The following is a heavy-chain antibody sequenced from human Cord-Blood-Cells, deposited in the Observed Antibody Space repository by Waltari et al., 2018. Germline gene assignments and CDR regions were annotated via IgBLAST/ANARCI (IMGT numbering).Heavy chain of an antibody. CDR3: ARGRFLAEGMDV. CDR2: IYSGGST. J-gene: IGHJ6*02. Sequence: EVQLVETGGGLIQPGGSLRLSCAASGFTVSSNYMSWVRQAPGKGLECVSVIYSGGSTYYADSVKGRFTISRDNSKNTLYLQMNSLRAEDTAVYYCARGRFLAEGMDVWGQGTTVTVSS. CDR1: GFTVSSNY. V-gene: IGHV3-53*02. D-gene: IGHD2-21*01.